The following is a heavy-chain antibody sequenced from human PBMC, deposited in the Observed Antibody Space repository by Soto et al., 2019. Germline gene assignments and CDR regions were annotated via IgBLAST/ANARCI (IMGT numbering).Heavy chain of an antibody. CDR3: ARLDRPTVAGTCNN. D-gene: IGHD6-19*01. J-gene: IGHJ4*02. V-gene: IGHV5-10-1*01. CDR2: IDPGDSYS. CDR1: GYDFTKYW. Sequence: GESLKISCQGAGYDFTKYWITWVRQVPGKGLEWMARIDPGDSYSDYSPSFRGHVTMSIDKSTSTAHLQWTSLRTSDTAIYYCARLDRPTVAGTCNNWGQGTQVTVSS.